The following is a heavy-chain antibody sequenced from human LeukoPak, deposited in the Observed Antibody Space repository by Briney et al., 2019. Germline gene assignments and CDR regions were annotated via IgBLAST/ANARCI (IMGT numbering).Heavy chain of an antibody. J-gene: IGHJ6*03. D-gene: IGHD2-2*01. V-gene: IGHV1-69*02. Sequence: GAXVKVSCKACGGTFSSYTIRWVGQAPGQGGEGMGRMIPILGIAKYAQKFQGRGKITGDKAKRTAYMEVKRLRSEDPAVYYCARVSSTRKYYYYYMDVWGKGTTVTVSS. CDR3: ARVSSTRKYYYYYMDV. CDR1: GGTFSSYT. CDR2: MIPILGIA.